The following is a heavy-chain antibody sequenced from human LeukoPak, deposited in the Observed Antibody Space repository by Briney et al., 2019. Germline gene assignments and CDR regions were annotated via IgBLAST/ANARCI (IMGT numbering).Heavy chain of an antibody. J-gene: IGHJ3*02. Sequence: PSETLSLTCAVSGYSISSGYYWGWIRQPPGKGLEWIGSIYHSGSTYYNPSLKSRVTISVDTSKNQFSLKLSSVTAADTAAYYCARCYMRVVPAAIREGDAFDIWGRGTMVTVSS. CDR1: GYSISSGYY. CDR2: IYHSGST. CDR3: ARCYMRVVPAAIREGDAFDI. V-gene: IGHV4-38-2*01. D-gene: IGHD2-2*02.